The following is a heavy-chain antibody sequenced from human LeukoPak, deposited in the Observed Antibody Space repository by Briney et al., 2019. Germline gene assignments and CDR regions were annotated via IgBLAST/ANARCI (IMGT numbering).Heavy chain of an antibody. CDR2: INLNSGGT. CDR3: ARVPPCGGDC. Sequence: PEASVKLSCKASGYTFTGYYMHWVRQAPGQGLEWMGWINLNSGGTNYAQKFQGRVTMTRDTSISTAYMELSRLRSDDTAVYYCARVPPCGGDCWGQGTLVTASS. V-gene: IGHV1-2*02. CDR1: GYTFTGYY. J-gene: IGHJ4*02. D-gene: IGHD2-21*01.